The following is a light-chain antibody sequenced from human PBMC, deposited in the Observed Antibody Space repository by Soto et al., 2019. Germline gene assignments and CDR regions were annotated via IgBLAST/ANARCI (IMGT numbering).Light chain of an antibody. CDR3: QTWGTGYWV. V-gene: IGLV4-69*02. J-gene: IGLJ3*02. Sequence: QPVLTQSPSASASLGASVKLTCTLSSGHSSYAIAWYQQQPEKGPRYLMKLNSDGSHTRGDGIPDRFSGSSSGAERYLTISSLQSGDEADYYCQTWGTGYWVFGGGTKLTVL. CDR1: SGHSSYA. CDR2: LNSDGSH.